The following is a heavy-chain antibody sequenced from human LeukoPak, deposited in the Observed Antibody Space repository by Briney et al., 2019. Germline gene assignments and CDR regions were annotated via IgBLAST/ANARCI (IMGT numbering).Heavy chain of an antibody. J-gene: IGHJ3*02. V-gene: IGHV4-39*07. CDR2: IYSSGST. CDR1: VASISSGSNY. D-gene: IGHD3-10*01. CDR3: ARSDGYGLVGI. Sequence: SETLSLMCSVSVASISSGSNYWGWIRQPPRKTLEWIGSIYSSGSTYYNPSIKSRVIIIIDTPKNHFSLTLSSVTAADTAVYYCARSDGYGLVGIWGQGTVVPVSS.